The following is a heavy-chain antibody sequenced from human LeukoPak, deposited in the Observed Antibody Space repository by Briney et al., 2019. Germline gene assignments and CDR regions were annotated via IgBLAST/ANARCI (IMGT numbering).Heavy chain of an antibody. CDR1: GFTFSDYY. V-gene: IGHV3-11*01. D-gene: IGHD2-21*02. J-gene: IGHJ4*02. CDR2: ISSSGSTI. CDR3: ARDYHCGGDCYSGPLDY. Sequence: GGSLRLSCAASGFTFSDYYMSWIPQAPGKGLEWVSYISSSGSTIYYADSVKGRFTISRDNAKNSLYLQMNSLRAEDTAVYYCARDYHCGGDCYSGPLDYWGQGTLVTVSS.